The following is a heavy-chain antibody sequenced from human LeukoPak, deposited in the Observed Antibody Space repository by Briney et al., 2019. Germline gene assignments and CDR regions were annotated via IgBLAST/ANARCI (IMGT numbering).Heavy chain of an antibody. CDR3: ARDHLNDKGDSYFDY. CDR2: IKQDESVK. D-gene: IGHD4-17*01. Sequence: GGSLRLSCAASGFTFSSYEMNWVRQAPGKGLEWVANIKQDESVKYYIDSVKGRFSISRDNARNSFDLQMNSLRAEDTAVYFCARDHLNDKGDSYFDYWGQGILVTVSS. CDR1: GFTFSSYE. J-gene: IGHJ4*02. V-gene: IGHV3-7*01.